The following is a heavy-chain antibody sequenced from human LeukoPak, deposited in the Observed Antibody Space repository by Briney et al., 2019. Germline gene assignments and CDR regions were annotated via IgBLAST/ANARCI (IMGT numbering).Heavy chain of an antibody. CDR3: ARLVVVPAAVIYYYYYMDV. CDR1: GYTFTSYD. V-gene: IGHV1-8*01. D-gene: IGHD2-2*01. J-gene: IGHJ6*03. Sequence: ASVKVSCKASGYTFTSYDINWARQAPGQGLEWMGWMNPNSGNTGYAQKFQGRVTMTRNTSISTAYMELSSLRSEDTAVYYCARLVVVPAAVIYYYYYMDVWGKGTTVTVSS. CDR2: MNPNSGNT.